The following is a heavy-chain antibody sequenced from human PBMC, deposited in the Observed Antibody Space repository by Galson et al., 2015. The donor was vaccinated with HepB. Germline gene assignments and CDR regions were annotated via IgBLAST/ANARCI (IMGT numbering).Heavy chain of an antibody. CDR2: SSWNGGDI. Sequence: SLRLSCAASGFTFDDYAMHWVRQAPGKGLEWVSGSSWNGGDIGYADSVKGRFTISRDNAKNSLYLRMNSLRVEDTALYYCVKDKGFGELVGMDVWGKGTTVTVSS. D-gene: IGHD3-10*01. CDR1: GFTFDDYA. CDR3: VKDKGFGELVGMDV. V-gene: IGHV3-9*01. J-gene: IGHJ6*03.